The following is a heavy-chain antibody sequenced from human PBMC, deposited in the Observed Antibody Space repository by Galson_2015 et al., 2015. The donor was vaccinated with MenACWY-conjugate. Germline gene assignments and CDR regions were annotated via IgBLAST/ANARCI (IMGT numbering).Heavy chain of an antibody. J-gene: IGHJ6*02. V-gene: IGHV3-15*01. CDR1: GFTFSNAW. Sequence: LRLSCAASGFTFSNAWMSWVRQAPGKGLEWVGRIKSKTDGGTTDYAAPVKGRFTISRDDSRNTLSLQMNSPKTEDTAVYYCTTASYYYYNLDVWGQGTTVTVSS. CDR3: TTASYYYYNLDV. CDR2: IKSKTDGGTT.